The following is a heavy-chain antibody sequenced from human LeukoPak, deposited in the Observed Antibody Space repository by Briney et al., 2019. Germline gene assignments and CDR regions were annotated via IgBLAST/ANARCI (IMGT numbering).Heavy chain of an antibody. J-gene: IGHJ6*02. CDR2: INPSGGST. CDR3: ARTYCGGDCYSTYYGMDV. Sequence: ASVKVSCKASGYTFTSYYMHWVRQAPGQGLEWMGIINPSGGSTSYAQKFQGRVTMTRDTSTSTVYMELSSLRSEDTAVYYCARTYCGGDCYSTYYGMDVWGQGTTVTVSS. D-gene: IGHD2-21*02. CDR1: GYTFTSYY. V-gene: IGHV1-46*01.